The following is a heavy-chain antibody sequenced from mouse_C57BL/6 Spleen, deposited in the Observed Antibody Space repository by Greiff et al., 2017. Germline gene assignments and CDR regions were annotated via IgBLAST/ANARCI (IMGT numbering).Heavy chain of an antibody. J-gene: IGHJ3*01. CDR3: TKWLLRFAY. V-gene: IGHV1-15*01. CDR1: GYTFTDYE. CDR2: IDPETGGT. Sequence: QVQLKESGAELVRPGASVTLSCKASGYTFTDYEMHWVKQTPVHGLEWIGAIDPETGGTAYNQKFKGKAILTADNSSSTAYMELRSLTSEDSAVYYCTKWLLRFAYWGQGTLVTVSA. D-gene: IGHD2-3*01.